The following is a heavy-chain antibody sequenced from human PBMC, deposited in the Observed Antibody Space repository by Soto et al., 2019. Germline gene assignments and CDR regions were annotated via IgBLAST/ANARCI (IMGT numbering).Heavy chain of an antibody. CDR3: TRAILRIGYCGSTRCFELDY. V-gene: IGHV2-26*01. Sequence: QVTLKESGPVLVKPTEPLTLTCTLSGFSLSHARMGVSWIRQPPEKPLEWLAHIFSNDEKSYSTSLKSGVTISKDTSDSQVVLTMTNMDPVDTATYYCTRAILRIGYCGSTRCFELDYWGQGTLVTVAS. D-gene: IGHD2-2*01. J-gene: IGHJ4*02. CDR2: IFSNDEK. CDR1: GFSLSHARMG.